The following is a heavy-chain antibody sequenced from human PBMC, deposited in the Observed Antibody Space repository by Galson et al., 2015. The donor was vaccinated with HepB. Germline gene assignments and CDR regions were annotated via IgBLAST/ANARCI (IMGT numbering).Heavy chain of an antibody. CDR2: ISGSGGST. J-gene: IGHJ4*02. D-gene: IGHD5-18*01. Sequence: SLRLSCAASRFTFSSYAMSWVRQAPGKGLEWVSAISGSGGSTYYADSVKGRFTISRDNSKNTLYLQMNSLRAEDTAAYYCARRGYSYGGDYWGQGTLVTVSS. CDR1: RFTFSSYA. CDR3: ARRGYSYGGDY. V-gene: IGHV3-23*01.